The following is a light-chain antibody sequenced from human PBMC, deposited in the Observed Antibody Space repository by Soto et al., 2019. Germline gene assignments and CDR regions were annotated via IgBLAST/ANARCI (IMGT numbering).Light chain of an antibody. J-gene: IGKJ1*01. Sequence: DIQMTQSPSTLSASVGDRVTITCRASQSISSWLAWYQQKPGKAPKLLIYKASSLESGVPSRFSGSGSGTEFTPTISSLQPDDFATYYCQQYNSYPGTFGQGTKVDIK. CDR2: KAS. V-gene: IGKV1-5*03. CDR1: QSISSW. CDR3: QQYNSYPGT.